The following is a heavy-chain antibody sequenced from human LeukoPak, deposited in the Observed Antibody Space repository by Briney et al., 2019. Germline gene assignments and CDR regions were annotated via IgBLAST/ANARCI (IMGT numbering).Heavy chain of an antibody. Sequence: PSETLSLTCTVSGGSISSSSYYWGWIRQPPGKGLEWIGSIYYSGSTYYNPSLKSRVTISVDTSKNQFSLKLSSVTAADTAGYYCASYDSSGYYYRLDAFDIWGQGTMVTVSS. CDR2: IYYSGST. CDR3: ASYDSSGYYYRLDAFDI. D-gene: IGHD3-22*01. CDR1: GGSISSSSYY. V-gene: IGHV4-39*01. J-gene: IGHJ3*02.